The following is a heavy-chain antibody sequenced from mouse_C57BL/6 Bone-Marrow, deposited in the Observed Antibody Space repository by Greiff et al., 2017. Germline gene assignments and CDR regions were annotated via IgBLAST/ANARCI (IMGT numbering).Heavy chain of an antibody. D-gene: IGHD4-1*01. V-gene: IGHV5-4*03. CDR1: GFTFSSYA. Sequence: EVKLVESGGGLVQPGGSLKLSCAASGFTFSSYAMSWVRQPPAKRLEWVATISDGGSYTYYPDNVKGRLTISRDNAKNNLYLQKSHLKSEDTAMYYCAGTGHYCDYGGRGTALTVSA. CDR2: ISDGGSYT. J-gene: IGHJ2*01. CDR3: AGTGHYCDY.